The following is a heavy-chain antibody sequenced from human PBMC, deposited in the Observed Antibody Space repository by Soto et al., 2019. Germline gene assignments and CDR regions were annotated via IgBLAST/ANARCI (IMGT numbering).Heavy chain of an antibody. CDR3: ASVTMVRGVIPRAVDY. CDR2: ISSSGSTI. Sequence: GGSLRLSCAASGFTFSDYYMSWIRQAPGKGLEWVSYISSSGSTIYYADSVKGRFTISRDNAKNSLYLQMNSLRAEDTAVYYCASVTMVRGVIPRAVDYWGQGTLVTSPQ. V-gene: IGHV3-11*01. D-gene: IGHD3-10*01. J-gene: IGHJ4*02. CDR1: GFTFSDYY.